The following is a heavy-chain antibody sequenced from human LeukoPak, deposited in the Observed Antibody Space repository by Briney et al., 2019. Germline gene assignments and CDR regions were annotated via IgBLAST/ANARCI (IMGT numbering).Heavy chain of an antibody. J-gene: IGHJ4*02. V-gene: IGHV3-30*18. Sequence: GRSLRLSCAASGFTFSSYGMHWVRQAPGKGLEWVAVISYDGSSKYYADPVKGRFTISRDNSKNTLYLQMNSLRAEDTAVYYCAKDDSTVTSFDYWGQGTLVTVSS. D-gene: IGHD4-17*01. CDR3: AKDDSTVTSFDY. CDR1: GFTFSSYG. CDR2: ISYDGSSK.